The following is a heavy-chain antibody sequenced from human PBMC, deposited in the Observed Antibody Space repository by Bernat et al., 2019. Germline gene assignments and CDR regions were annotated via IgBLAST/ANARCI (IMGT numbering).Heavy chain of an antibody. D-gene: IGHD3-10*01. CDR3: ARDVVPPTRAMVRGAKYFQH. J-gene: IGHJ1*01. Sequence: QVQLQQWGAGLLKPSETLSLTCAVYGGSFSGYYWSWIRQPPGKGLEWIGEINHSGSTSYNPSPKSRVTISVDTSKNQFAMKLSSVPTADTAVDYCARDVVPPTRAMVRGAKYFQHWGQGTLVTVSS. CDR2: INHSGST. CDR1: GGSFSGYY. V-gene: IGHV4-34*01.